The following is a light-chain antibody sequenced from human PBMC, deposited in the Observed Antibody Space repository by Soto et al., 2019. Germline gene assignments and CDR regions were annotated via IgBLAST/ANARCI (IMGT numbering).Light chain of an antibody. CDR3: QQYCTPPFT. J-gene: IGKJ3*01. Sequence: IVLTQSPGTLSLSPGERATLSCGASQSVTNNFLAWYQQKPGQAPRLLIYGASSRATGVPDRFSCSGSGTDFSLTISRLEPGDFAVYYCQQYCTPPFTFGPGTKVDIK. V-gene: IGKV3-20*01. CDR2: GAS. CDR1: QSVTNNF.